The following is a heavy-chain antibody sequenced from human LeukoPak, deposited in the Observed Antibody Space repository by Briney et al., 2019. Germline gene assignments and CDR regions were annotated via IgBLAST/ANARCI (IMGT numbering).Heavy chain of an antibody. CDR2: IYYGGST. Sequence: SETLSLTCTVSGGSISSYYWSWIRQPPGKGLEWIGYIYYGGSTNYNPSLKSRVTISVDTSKNQFSLKLSSVTAADTAVYYCARDPGSCSSTSCYAGAFDIWGQGTMVTVSS. CDR3: ARDPGSCSSTSCYAGAFDI. J-gene: IGHJ3*02. V-gene: IGHV4-59*01. CDR1: GGSISSYY. D-gene: IGHD2-2*01.